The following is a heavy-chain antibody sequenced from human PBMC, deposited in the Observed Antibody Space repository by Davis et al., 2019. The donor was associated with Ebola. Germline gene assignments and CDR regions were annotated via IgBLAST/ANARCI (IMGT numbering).Heavy chain of an antibody. CDR3: ARDSSDYIWGSYLDY. J-gene: IGHJ4*02. Sequence: AASVKVSCKASGGTFGSYAISWVRQAPGQGLEWMGRIIPILGIANYAQKFQGRVTITADESTSTAYMELSSLRSEDTAVYYCARDSSDYIWGSYLDYWGQGTLVTVSS. CDR1: GGTFGSYA. V-gene: IGHV1-69*04. CDR2: IIPILGIA. D-gene: IGHD3-16*02.